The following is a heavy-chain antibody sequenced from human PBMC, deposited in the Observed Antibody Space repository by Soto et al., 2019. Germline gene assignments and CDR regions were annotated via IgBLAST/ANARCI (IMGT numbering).Heavy chain of an antibody. CDR1: GGTFSSYT. J-gene: IGHJ6*03. D-gene: IGHD3-10*01. Sequence: ASVKVSCKASGGTFSSYTISWVRQAPGQGLEWMGRIIPILGIANYAQKFQGRVTITADKSTSTAYLELSSLRSEDTAVYYCARDTGVRGVPHMDVWGKGTTVTVSS. CDR3: ARDTGVRGVPHMDV. V-gene: IGHV1-69*04. CDR2: IIPILGIA.